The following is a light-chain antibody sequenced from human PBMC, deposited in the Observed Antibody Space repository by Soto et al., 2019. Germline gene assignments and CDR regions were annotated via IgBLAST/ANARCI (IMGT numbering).Light chain of an antibody. CDR1: QSVTSSH. CDR2: GAS. CDR3: QQYGSSTYT. V-gene: IGKV3-20*01. J-gene: IGKJ2*01. Sequence: EVVLTQSPGSLSLSPRERATLSCRASQSVTSSHLAWYQQKPGQAPRLLIYGASMRATGIPDRFSGSGSGTDFTLTISRLEPEDSAMYYCQQYGSSTYTFGQGTKVEIK.